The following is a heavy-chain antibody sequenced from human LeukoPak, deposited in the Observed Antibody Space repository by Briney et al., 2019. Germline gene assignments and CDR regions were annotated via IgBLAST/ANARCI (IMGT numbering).Heavy chain of an antibody. V-gene: IGHV3-7*04. CDR2: IRTDGNEN. J-gene: IGHJ5*02. CDR3: AGGRGFDT. Sequence: PGGSLRLSCRFTFSNSWMSWVRKAPGKGLGRVASIRTDGNENSFVDSAKGRFTISREKAKDSLELQMNSLTTEDTALYYCAGGRGFDTWGQGIVVTVSS. CDR1: FTFSNSW.